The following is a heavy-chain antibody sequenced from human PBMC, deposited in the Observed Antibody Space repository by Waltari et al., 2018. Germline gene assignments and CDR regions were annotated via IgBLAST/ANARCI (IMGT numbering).Heavy chain of an antibody. CDR2: IYTRVST. V-gene: IGHV4-61*02. Sequence: QVQLQESGPGLVKPSQTLSLTCTVSGGSVSSGSYYWSWIRQPAGKGLEWIGHIYTRVSTNYNPSLRSRVTISADTSKNQFSLNLSSVTAADTAVYYCARGSSGYANWFDPWGQGTLVTVSS. CDR3: ARGSSGYANWFDP. D-gene: IGHD3-22*01. J-gene: IGHJ5*02. CDR1: GGSVSSGSYY.